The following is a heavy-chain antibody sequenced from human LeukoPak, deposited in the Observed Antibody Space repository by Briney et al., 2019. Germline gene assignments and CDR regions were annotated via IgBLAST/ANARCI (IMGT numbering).Heavy chain of an antibody. CDR3: ALESGRYFPY. CDR2: ITPILGIA. CDR1: GGTFISYA. J-gene: IGHJ4*02. V-gene: IGHV1-69*10. D-gene: IGHD3-10*01. Sequence: ASVNVSCKASGGTFISYAISWVRQAPGQGREWIGGITPILGIAKYAQKSPGRATITADKSTSTAYMELRSLRSEDTAVYDCALESGRYFPYWGQGTLVTVSS.